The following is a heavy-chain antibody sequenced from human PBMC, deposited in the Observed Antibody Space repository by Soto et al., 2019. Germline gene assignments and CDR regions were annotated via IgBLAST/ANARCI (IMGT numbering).Heavy chain of an antibody. V-gene: IGHV4-39*01. D-gene: IGHD3-10*01. J-gene: IGHJ6*03. CDR1: GGSISSSSYY. Sequence: PSETLSLTCTVSGGSISSSSYYWGWIRQPPGKGLEWIGSIYYSGSTYYNPSLKSRVTISVDTSKNQFSLKLSSVTAADTAVYYCARGPSVYYGSGAHYYYYYMDVWGKGTTVTVSS. CDR2: IYYSGST. CDR3: ARGPSVYYGSGAHYYYYYMDV.